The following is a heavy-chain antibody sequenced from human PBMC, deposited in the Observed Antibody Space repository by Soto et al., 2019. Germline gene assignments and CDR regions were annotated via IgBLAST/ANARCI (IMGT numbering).Heavy chain of an antibody. D-gene: IGHD3-3*01. CDR3: ARRDTSGFLRYFDN. V-gene: IGHV1-69*06. CDR2: IVPNVGTV. J-gene: IGHJ4*02. Sequence: QMQLVQSGAEVKKPGSSVKGSCKASGGTLSSFINYPINWVRQAPGQGLEWMGGIVPNVGTVNYAQKFQGRVTITADKSTGTAYMELSSLRSEDTALYYCARRDTSGFLRYFDNWGQGTLVTVSS. CDR1: GGTLSSFINYP.